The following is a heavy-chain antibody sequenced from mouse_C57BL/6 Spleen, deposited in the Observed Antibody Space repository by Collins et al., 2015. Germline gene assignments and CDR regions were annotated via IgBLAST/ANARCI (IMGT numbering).Heavy chain of an antibody. Sequence: QVQLQQSGPELVKPGASVKISCKASGYAFSSSWMNWVKQRPGKGLEWIGRIYPGDGDTNYNGKFKGKATLTADKSSSTAYMQLSSLTSEDSAVYFCARLRLYDYEGFAYWGQGTLVTVSA. CDR1: GYAFSSSW. CDR3: ARLRLYDYEGFAY. CDR2: IYPGDGDT. D-gene: IGHD2-4*01. J-gene: IGHJ3*01. V-gene: IGHV1-82*01.